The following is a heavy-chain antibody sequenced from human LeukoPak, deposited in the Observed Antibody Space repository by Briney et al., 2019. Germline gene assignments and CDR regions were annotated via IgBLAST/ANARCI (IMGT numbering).Heavy chain of an antibody. CDR3: ARASYASSDYEYFQH. CDR2: INPNSGGT. D-gene: IGHD3-22*01. Sequence: ASVKGSCKASGYAFTGYYMHWVRQAPGQGLEWMGWINPNSGGTNYAQKFQGRVTMTRDTSISTAYLELSRLRSDDPAVYYCARASYASSDYEYFQHWGQGTLVTVSS. J-gene: IGHJ1*01. V-gene: IGHV1-2*02. CDR1: GYAFTGYY.